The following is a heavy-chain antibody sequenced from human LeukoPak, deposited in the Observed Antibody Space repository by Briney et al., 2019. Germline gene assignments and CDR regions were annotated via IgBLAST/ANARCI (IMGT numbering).Heavy chain of an antibody. Sequence: KAGGSLRLSCAASGFTFSSYAMSWVRQAPGKGLEWVSSISSSSSYIYYADSVKGRFTISRDNAKNSLYLQMNSLRAEDTAVYYCARSGRFLEWLLYKDYWGQGTLVTVSS. CDR2: ISSSSSYI. CDR3: ARSGRFLEWLLYKDY. J-gene: IGHJ4*02. D-gene: IGHD3-3*01. V-gene: IGHV3-21*01. CDR1: GFTFSSYA.